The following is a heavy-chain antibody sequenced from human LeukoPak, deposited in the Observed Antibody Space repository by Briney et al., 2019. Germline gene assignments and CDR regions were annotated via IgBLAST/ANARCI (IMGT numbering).Heavy chain of an antibody. CDR2: INHSGST. CDR1: GGSFSGYY. J-gene: IGHJ5*02. CDR3: ASSVPAAKGGWFDP. V-gene: IGHV4-34*01. Sequence: SETLSLTCAVYGGSFSGYYWSWIRQPPGKGLEWIGEINHSGSTNYNPSLKSRVTISVDTSKNQFSLKLSFVTAADTAVYYCASSVPAAKGGWFDPWGQGTLVTVSS. D-gene: IGHD2-2*01.